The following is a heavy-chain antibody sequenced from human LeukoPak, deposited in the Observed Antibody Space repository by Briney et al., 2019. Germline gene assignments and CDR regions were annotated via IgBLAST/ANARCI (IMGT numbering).Heavy chain of an antibody. D-gene: IGHD3-16*01. J-gene: IGHJ6*02. CDR2: ISNSGVST. V-gene: IGHV3-23*01. CDR3: ARGGGLDV. CDR1: GFTFSSYS. Sequence: GGSLRLSCAASGFTFSSYSMNWVRQAPGKGLEWVSGISNSGVSTYYADSVKGRFTISRDNSKNTLYLQMSNLRAEDTAVYFCARGGGLDVWGQGATVTVSS.